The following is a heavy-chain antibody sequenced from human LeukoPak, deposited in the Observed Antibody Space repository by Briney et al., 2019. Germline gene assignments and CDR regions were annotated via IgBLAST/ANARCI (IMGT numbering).Heavy chain of an antibody. CDR1: GGTFSSYA. CDR3: ARVDTVADY. CDR2: INPNSGNT. D-gene: IGHD4-23*01. V-gene: IGHV1-8*03. J-gene: IGHJ4*02. Sequence: ASVKVSCKASGGTFSSYAISWVRQAPGQGLEWMGIINPNSGNTGYAQKFQGRVTITRNTSISTAYMELSSLRSEDTAVYYCARVDTVADYWGQGTLVTVSS.